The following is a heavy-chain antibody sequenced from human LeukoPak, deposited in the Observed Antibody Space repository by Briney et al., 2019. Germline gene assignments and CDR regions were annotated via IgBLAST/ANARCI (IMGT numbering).Heavy chain of an antibody. CDR1: GFTFSGSA. CDR2: IRSKANNYAT. J-gene: IGHJ4*02. V-gene: IGHV3-73*01. D-gene: IGHD6-13*01. CDR3: TRLLIAGFDY. Sequence: GGSLRLSCAASGFTFSGSAIHWVRQASGKGLEWVGRIRSKANNYATAYAASVKGRFTISRDDSKNTTYLQMNSLKTEDTAVYYCTRLLIAGFDYWGQGTLVTVSS.